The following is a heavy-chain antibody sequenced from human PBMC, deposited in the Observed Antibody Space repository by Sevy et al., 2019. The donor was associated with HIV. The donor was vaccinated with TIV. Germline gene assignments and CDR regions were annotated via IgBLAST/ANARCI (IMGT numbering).Heavy chain of an antibody. J-gene: IGHJ3*02. CDR3: ARDGSNYYDSSGYKDAFDI. CDR2: IYTSGST. CDR1: GGSISSYY. V-gene: IGHV4-4*07. D-gene: IGHD3-22*01. Sequence: GSLSLTCTVSGGSISSYYWSWIRQPAGKGLEWIGRIYTSGSTNYNPSLKSRVTMSVDTSKNQFSLKLSSVTAADTAVYYCARDGSNYYDSSGYKDAFDIWGQGTMVTVSS.